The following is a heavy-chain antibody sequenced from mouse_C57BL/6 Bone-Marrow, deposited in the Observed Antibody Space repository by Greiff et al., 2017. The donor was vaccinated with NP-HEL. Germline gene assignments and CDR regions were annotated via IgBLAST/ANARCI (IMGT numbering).Heavy chain of an antibody. D-gene: IGHD1-1*01. Sequence: VQLQQSGAELARPGASVKLSCKASGYTFTSYCISWVKQRTGQGLEWIGEIYPRSGNTYYNEKFKGKATLTADKSSSTAYMELRSLTSEDSAVYFCARAPIYDYGSSGDYWGQGTTLTVSS. CDR1: GYTFTSYC. CDR3: ARAPIYDYGSSGDY. CDR2: IYPRSGNT. V-gene: IGHV1-81*01. J-gene: IGHJ2*01.